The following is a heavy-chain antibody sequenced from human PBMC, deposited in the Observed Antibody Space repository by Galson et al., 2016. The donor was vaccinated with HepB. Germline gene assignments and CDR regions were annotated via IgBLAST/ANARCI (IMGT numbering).Heavy chain of an antibody. J-gene: IGHJ6*02. D-gene: IGHD4-17*01. CDR1: GFTVNSNY. V-gene: IGHV3-53*01. CDR3: ARDLYGARYYYYGIDV. Sequence: PRLSCAASGFTVNSNYMSWVRQAPGKGLEWVSVIYSDVSTNYADSVKGRFPISRDDSNNTLYLQMNSLRAEDTAVYYCARDLYGARYYYYGIDVWGQGTTVTVSS. CDR2: IYSDVST.